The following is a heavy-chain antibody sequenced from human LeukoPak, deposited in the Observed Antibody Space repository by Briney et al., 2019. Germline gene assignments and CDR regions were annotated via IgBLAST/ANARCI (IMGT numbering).Heavy chain of an antibody. V-gene: IGHV3-7*01. J-gene: IGHJ3*02. Sequence: PGGSLRLSCAASGFTFSSYWMSWVCQAPGKGLEWVANIKQDGSEKYYVDSVKGRFTISRDNAKNSLYLQMNSLRAEDTAVYYCARVDYSDAFDIWGQGTMVTVSS. CDR2: IKQDGSEK. CDR3: ARVDYSDAFDI. CDR1: GFTFSSYW. D-gene: IGHD3-10*01.